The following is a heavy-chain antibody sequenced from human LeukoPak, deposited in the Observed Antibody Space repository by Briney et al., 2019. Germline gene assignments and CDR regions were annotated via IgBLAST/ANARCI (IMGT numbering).Heavy chain of an antibody. D-gene: IGHD2-15*01. J-gene: IGHJ3*02. Sequence: PGGPLRLSCAVSGFTFSSYSMNWVRQAPGKGLEWVSTIDSSSNYKYYAAAVKGRFTISRDNARNSLYLHMNSLRAEDTAVYYCARDLGYCSGGNCGAFDIWGQGTMVTVSS. V-gene: IGHV3-21*01. CDR1: GFTFSSYS. CDR3: ARDLGYCSGGNCGAFDI. CDR2: IDSSSNYK.